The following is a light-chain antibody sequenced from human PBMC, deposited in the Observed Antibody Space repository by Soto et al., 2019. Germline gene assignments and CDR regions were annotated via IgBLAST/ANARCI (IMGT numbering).Light chain of an antibody. Sequence: DIQLTQSPASVSAAVGDRINISCRASQPIKTWLAWYQQKPGKGPKLLIYTASTLETGVPSRFSGSGSGTDFPPTIRSLQPEDAAISSCQQAASFTFTFGPGAKV. CDR2: TAS. CDR1: QPIKTW. V-gene: IGKV1-12*02. J-gene: IGKJ3*01. CDR3: QQAASFTFT.